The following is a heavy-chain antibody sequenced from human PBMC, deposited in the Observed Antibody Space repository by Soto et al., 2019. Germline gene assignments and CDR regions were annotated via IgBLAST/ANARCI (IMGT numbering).Heavy chain of an antibody. J-gene: IGHJ3*01. V-gene: IGHV3-21*01. D-gene: IGHD5-12*01. CDR3: TKEKSVMYSGYDAFDV. CDR2: ISSSSSYI. CDR1: GFTFSSYS. Sequence: GGSLRLSCAASGFTFSSYSMNWVRQAPGKGLEWVSSISSSSSYIYYADSVKGRFTISRDNADNSLYLQMNNLRGEDTALYHCTKEKSVMYSGYDAFDVWGRGTMVTVSS.